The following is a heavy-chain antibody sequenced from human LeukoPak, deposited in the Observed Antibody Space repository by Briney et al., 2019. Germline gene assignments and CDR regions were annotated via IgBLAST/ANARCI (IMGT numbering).Heavy chain of an antibody. D-gene: IGHD2-15*01. V-gene: IGHV1-18*01. Sequence: ASVKVSCKASGYTFTSYGISWVRQAPGQGLEWMGWISACNGNTNYAQKLQGRVTMTTDTFTSTAYMELRSLRSDDTAVYYCAGQRSGDAFGIWGQGTMVTVSS. J-gene: IGHJ3*02. CDR1: GYTFTSYG. CDR2: ISACNGNT. CDR3: AGQRSGDAFGI.